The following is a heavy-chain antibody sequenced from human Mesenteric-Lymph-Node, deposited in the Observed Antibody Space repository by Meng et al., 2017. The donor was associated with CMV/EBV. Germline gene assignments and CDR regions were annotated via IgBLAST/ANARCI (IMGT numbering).Heavy chain of an antibody. CDR3: ARGSVLRFLEWFFGMDV. CDR1: GFTFSNYW. V-gene: IGHV3-7*01. D-gene: IGHD3-3*01. Sequence: GESLKISCAASGFTFSNYWMSWVRQAPGKGLEWVANIKQDGSEKYYVDSVKGRFTISRDNAKKSLYLEMNSLRAEDTAVYYCARGSVLRFLEWFFGMDVWGQGTTVTVSS. CDR2: IKQDGSEK. J-gene: IGHJ6*02.